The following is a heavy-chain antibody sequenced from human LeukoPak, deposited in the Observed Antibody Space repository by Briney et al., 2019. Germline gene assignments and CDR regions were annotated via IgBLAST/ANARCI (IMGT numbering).Heavy chain of an antibody. J-gene: IGHJ3*02. CDR1: GFTFSSYG. CDR3: ARDVSAPGAFDI. Sequence: PGGSLRLSCAASGFTFSSYGMHWVRQAPGKGLEWVAVIWYDGSNKYYADSVKGRFTISRDNSKNTLYLQMNSLRAEDTAVYYCARDVSAPGAFDIWGQGTMVTVSS. CDR2: IWYDGSNK. V-gene: IGHV3-33*01. D-gene: IGHD6-6*01.